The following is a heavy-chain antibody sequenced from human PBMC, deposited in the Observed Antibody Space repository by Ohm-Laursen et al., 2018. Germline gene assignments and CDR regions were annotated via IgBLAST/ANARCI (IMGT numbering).Heavy chain of an antibody. V-gene: IGHV3-23*01. CDR1: GFTFSNYA. Sequence: SLRLSCTASGFTFSNYAMSWVRQAPGKGLEWVSGISGRGDYTYYADSVKGRFTVSRDDSKSTLYLQMNSLRAEDTAVYYCAKDIVVVAATGDYWGQGTLVTVSS. D-gene: IGHD2-15*01. CDR2: ISGRGDYT. J-gene: IGHJ4*02. CDR3: AKDIVVVAATGDY.